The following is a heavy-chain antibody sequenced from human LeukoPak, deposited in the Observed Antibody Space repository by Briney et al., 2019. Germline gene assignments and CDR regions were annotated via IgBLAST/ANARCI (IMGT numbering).Heavy chain of an antibody. CDR2: INHSGST. J-gene: IGHJ5*02. CDR3: ARPILPNVVGWFDP. D-gene: IGHD3-9*01. CDR1: GGSFSGYY. V-gene: IGHV4-34*01. Sequence: SETLSLTCAAYGGSFSGYYWSWIRQPPGKGLEWIGEINHSGSTNYNPSLKSRVTISVDTSKNQFSLKLSSVTAADTAVYYCARPILPNVVGWFDPWGQGTLVTVSS.